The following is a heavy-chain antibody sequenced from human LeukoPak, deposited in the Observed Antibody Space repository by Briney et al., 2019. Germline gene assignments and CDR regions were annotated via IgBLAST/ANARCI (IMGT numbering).Heavy chain of an antibody. Sequence: PGGSLRLSCAASGFTFSSYAMHWVRQAPGKGLEWVAVISYDGSNKYYADSVKGRFTISRDNSKNTLYLQMNSLRAEDTAVYYCARDWHYGSVRIPGYRGQGTLVTVSS. D-gene: IGHD3-10*01. CDR3: ARDWHYGSVRIPGY. CDR1: GFTFSSYA. CDR2: ISYDGSNK. V-gene: IGHV3-30*04. J-gene: IGHJ4*02.